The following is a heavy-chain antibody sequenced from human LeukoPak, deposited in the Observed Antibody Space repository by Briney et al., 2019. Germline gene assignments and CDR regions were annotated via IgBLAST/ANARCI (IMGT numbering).Heavy chain of an antibody. CDR2: INAGNGNT. Sequence: GASVKVSCKASGYTFTSYAMHWVRQAPGQRLEWMGWINAGNGNTKYSQKFQGRVTITSDTSASTAYMELSSLSSEDTAVYYCTRDAVVGTGIAFDVWGQGTLVTVSS. CDR3: TRDAVVGTGIAFDV. V-gene: IGHV1-3*01. CDR1: GYTFTSYA. J-gene: IGHJ3*01. D-gene: IGHD1-26*01.